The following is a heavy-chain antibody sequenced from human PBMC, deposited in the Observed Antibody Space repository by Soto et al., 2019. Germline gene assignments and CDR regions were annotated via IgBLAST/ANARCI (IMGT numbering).Heavy chain of an antibody. CDR3: ARRGSDIAVAGDWFDS. CDR1: GGSMSRHS. CDR2: IFHSGAT. D-gene: IGHD6-19*01. Sequence: SETLSLTCTVSGGSMSRHSWSWFRQSPGKGLEWIGYIFHSGATKYNPSLKSRVSISLDTSKNQFSLRLTSVTAADTAVYYCARRGSDIAVAGDWFDSWGQGTTVTVSS. V-gene: IGHV4-59*11. J-gene: IGHJ5*01.